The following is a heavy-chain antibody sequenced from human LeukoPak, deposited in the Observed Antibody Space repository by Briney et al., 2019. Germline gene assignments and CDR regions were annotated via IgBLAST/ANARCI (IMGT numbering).Heavy chain of an antibody. CDR1: GGSISSYY. CDR3: ARDSYYYDSSGYRLFDY. J-gene: IGHJ4*02. CDR2: IYTSGST. V-gene: IGHV4-4*07. Sequence: SETLSLTCTVSGGSISSYYWSWIRQPAGKGLEWIGRIYTSGSTNYNPSLKSRVTMSVDTSKNQFSLKLSSVTAADTAVYYCARDSYYYDSSGYRLFDYWGQGTLVTVSS. D-gene: IGHD3-22*01.